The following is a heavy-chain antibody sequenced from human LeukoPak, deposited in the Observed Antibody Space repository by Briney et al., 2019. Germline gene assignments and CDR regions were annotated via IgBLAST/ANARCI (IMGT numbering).Heavy chain of an antibody. CDR1: GYTFTGYY. Sequence: ASVKVSCKASGYTFTGYYMHWVRQAPGQGLEWMGIINPSGGSTSYAQKFQGRVTMTRDTSTSTVYLELSSLRSQDTAVYYCARDPWSPPIWGHGTMVTVSS. CDR3: ARDPWSPPI. J-gene: IGHJ3*02. V-gene: IGHV1-46*01. CDR2: INPSGGST. D-gene: IGHD2-8*02.